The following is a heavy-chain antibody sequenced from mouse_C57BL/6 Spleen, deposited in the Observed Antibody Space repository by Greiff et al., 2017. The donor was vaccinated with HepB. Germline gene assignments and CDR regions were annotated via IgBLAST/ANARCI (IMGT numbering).Heavy chain of an antibody. Sequence: QVQLKQPGAELVMPGASVKLSCKASGYTFTSYWMHWVKQRPGQGLEWIGEIDPSDSYTNYNQKFKGKSTLTVDKSSSTAYMQLSSLTSEDSAVYYCARGKTVSWFAYWGQGTLVTVSA. CDR3: ARGKTVSWFAY. D-gene: IGHD4-1*01. CDR2: IDPSDSYT. J-gene: IGHJ3*01. V-gene: IGHV1-69*01. CDR1: GYTFTSYW.